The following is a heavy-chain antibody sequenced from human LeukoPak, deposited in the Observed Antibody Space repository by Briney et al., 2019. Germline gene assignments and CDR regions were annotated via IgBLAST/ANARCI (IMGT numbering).Heavy chain of an antibody. CDR1: GGTFSSYA. V-gene: IGHV1-69*01. CDR3: AIEDSSGYSEVAFDI. J-gene: IGHJ3*02. D-gene: IGHD3-22*01. Sequence: SVKISCKASGGTFSSYAISWVRQAPGQGLEWMGGIIPIFGTANYAQKFQGRVTITADESTSTAYMELSSLRSEDTAVYYCAIEDSSGYSEVAFDIWGQGTMVTVSS. CDR2: IIPIFGTA.